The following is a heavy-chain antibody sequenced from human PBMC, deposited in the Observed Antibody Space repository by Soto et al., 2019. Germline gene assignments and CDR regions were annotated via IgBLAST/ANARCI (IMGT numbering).Heavy chain of an antibody. Sequence: ASVKVSCKVSGYTLTVLSMHWVRQAPGKGLEWMGGFDPEDGETIYAQKFQGRVTMTEDTSTDTAYMELSSLRSEDTAVYYCATAPGVIVPYDAFESWGQRTMVTVSS. CDR2: FDPEDGET. D-gene: IGHD3-22*01. CDR3: ATAPGVIVPYDAFES. J-gene: IGHJ3*02. CDR1: GYTLTVLS. V-gene: IGHV1-24*01.